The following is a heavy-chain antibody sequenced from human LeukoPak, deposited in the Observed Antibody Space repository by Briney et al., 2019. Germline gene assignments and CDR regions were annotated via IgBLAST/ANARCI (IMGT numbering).Heavy chain of an antibody. CDR1: GFTFSSYS. J-gene: IGHJ5*02. V-gene: IGHV3-21*01. CDR3: ARDHRYYDFWSGYYDNWFDP. Sequence: PGRSLRLSCAASGFTFSSYSMNWVRQAPGKGLEWVSSISSSSSYIYYADSVKGRFTISRDNAKNSLYLQMNSLRAEDTAVYYCARDHRYYDFWSGYYDNWFDPWGQGTLVTVSS. CDR2: ISSSSSYI. D-gene: IGHD3-3*01.